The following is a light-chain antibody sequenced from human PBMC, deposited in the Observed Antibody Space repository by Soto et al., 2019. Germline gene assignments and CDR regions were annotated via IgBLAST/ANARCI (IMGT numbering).Light chain of an antibody. Sequence: QSVLTQRASVSGSLGQSITISCTGTSSDVGGFDYVSWYQHQPGKAPKLIIYDVTSRPSGVSSHFSGSKSGNAASLTISGLLAEDEADYHCCSYTSSNTCVFGTGTKVTVL. CDR3: CSYTSSNTCV. V-gene: IGLV2-14*03. CDR2: DVT. J-gene: IGLJ1*01. CDR1: SSDVGGFDY.